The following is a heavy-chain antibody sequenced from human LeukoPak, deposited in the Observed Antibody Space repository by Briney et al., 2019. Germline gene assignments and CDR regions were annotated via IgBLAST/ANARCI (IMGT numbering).Heavy chain of an antibody. V-gene: IGHV4-34*01. J-gene: IGHJ2*01. CDR1: GGSFSGYY. D-gene: IGHD5-24*01. Sequence: PSETLSLTCAVYGGSFSGYYWSWIRQPPGKTLEWIGEIYHSGGTNYNLSLRSRVTISVDASKNQFSLKLSSVTAADTAVYYCARHHGRDGYNYHWYFDLWGRGTLVTVSS. CDR3: ARHHGRDGYNYHWYFDL. CDR2: IYHSGGT.